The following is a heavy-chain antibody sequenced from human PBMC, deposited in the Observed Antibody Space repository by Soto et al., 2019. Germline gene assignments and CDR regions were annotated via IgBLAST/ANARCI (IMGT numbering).Heavy chain of an antibody. Sequence: GGSLRLSCAASGFTFSSYAMSWVRQAPGKGLEWVSAISGSGGSTYYADAVKGRFTISRDNSKNTLYLQMNSLRAEDTAVYYCAKVEGTRITIFGVPSEGFDPGGQGTLVTVSS. J-gene: IGHJ5*02. CDR1: GFTFSSYA. CDR3: AKVEGTRITIFGVPSEGFDP. CDR2: ISGSGGST. D-gene: IGHD3-3*01. V-gene: IGHV3-23*01.